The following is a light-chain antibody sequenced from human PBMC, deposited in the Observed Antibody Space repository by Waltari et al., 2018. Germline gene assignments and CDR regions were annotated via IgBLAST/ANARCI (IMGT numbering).Light chain of an antibody. CDR3: QQHYGSPLT. J-gene: IGKJ3*01. CDR1: QSLLSNADNKNY. CDR2: WAF. V-gene: IGKV4-1*01. Sequence: DIVMTQSPDSLAVSLGERSTIKCKSSQSLLSNADNKNYLAWSQQKPGQPPKLLIYWAFIRESGVPDRFSGGGSGTDFTLTISNLQAEDVAVYYCQQHYGSPLTFGPGTRVDIK.